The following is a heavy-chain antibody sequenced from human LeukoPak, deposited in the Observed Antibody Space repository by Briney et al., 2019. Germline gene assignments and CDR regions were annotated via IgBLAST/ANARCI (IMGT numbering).Heavy chain of an antibody. V-gene: IGHV1-8*01. CDR2: MNPNSGNT. Sequence: GASVKVSCKASGYTFTSCDINWVRQATGQGLEWMGWMNPNSGNTGYAQKFQGRVTMTRNTSISTAYMELSRLRSDDTAVYYCARVAPTVTTLGYWGQGTLVTVSS. D-gene: IGHD4-17*01. CDR1: GYTFTSCD. CDR3: ARVAPTVTTLGY. J-gene: IGHJ4*02.